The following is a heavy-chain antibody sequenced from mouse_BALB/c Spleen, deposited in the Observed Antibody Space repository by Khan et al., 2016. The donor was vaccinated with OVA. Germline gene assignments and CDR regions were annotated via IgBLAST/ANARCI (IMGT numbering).Heavy chain of an antibody. Sequence: VQLKESGPGLVKPSQSLSLTCSVTGYSITSAYCWNWIRQFPGNKLEWMGYISYDGSNNYNPSLKNRISIPRDTSKNQFFLKLNSVTTEDTATYCGGRGVLVVPYSYFDVWGEGTTVTVSS. CDR1: GYSITSAYC. D-gene: IGHD1-1*01. V-gene: IGHV3-6*02. J-gene: IGHJ1*01. CDR2: ISYDGSN. CDR3: GRGVLVVPYSYFDV.